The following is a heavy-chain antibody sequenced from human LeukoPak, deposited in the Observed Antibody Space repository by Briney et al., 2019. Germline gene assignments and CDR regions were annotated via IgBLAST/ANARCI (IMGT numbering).Heavy chain of an antibody. Sequence: GRSLRLSCGASGFTFSSYAMHWVRQAPGKGLEWVAVISYDGSNKYYADSVKGRFTISRDNSKNTLYLQMNSLRAEDTAVYYCAKVRGAGNFDYWGQGTLVTVSS. D-gene: IGHD6-19*01. CDR1: GFTFSSYA. V-gene: IGHV3-30-3*01. CDR2: ISYDGSNK. CDR3: AKVRGAGNFDY. J-gene: IGHJ4*02.